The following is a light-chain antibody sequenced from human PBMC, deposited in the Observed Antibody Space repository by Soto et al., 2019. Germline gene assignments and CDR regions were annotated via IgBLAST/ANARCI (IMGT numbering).Light chain of an antibody. CDR2: GAS. CDR3: QQDGTSPWT. J-gene: IGKJ1*01. V-gene: IGKV3-20*01. CDR1: QSVSNNY. Sequence: EIVLTQSPGTLSLSPGERATLSCRASQSVSNNYLAWYHQKPGRVPRLGIYGASSRATGIPDRFSGSGYGADFTLNIRRLEPEDFAVYYCQQDGTSPWTFGQGTRVEIK.